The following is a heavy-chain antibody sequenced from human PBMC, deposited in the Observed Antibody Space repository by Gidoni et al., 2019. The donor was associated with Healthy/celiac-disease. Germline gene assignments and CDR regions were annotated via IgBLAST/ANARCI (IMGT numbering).Heavy chain of an antibody. Sequence: EVQLLESGGGLVQPGGSLRLSCAASGFTFRSYAMSWVRQAPGKGLEWVSAISGSGGSTYYADSVKGRFTISRDNSKNTLYLQMNSLRAEDTAVYYCAKDLGPYYYDSSGLDYWGQGTLVTVSS. CDR1: GFTFRSYA. D-gene: IGHD3-22*01. CDR3: AKDLGPYYYDSSGLDY. CDR2: ISGSGGST. J-gene: IGHJ4*02. V-gene: IGHV3-23*01.